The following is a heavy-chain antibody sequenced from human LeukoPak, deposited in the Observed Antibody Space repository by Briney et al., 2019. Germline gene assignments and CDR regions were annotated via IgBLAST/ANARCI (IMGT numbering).Heavy chain of an antibody. Sequence: PGGSLRLSCAASGFTFSSYSMNWVRQAPGKGLEWVSSISSSSSYIYYADSAKGRFTISRDNAKNSLYLQMNSLRAEDTAVYYCARAGVAAAGNAFYYYYYMDVWGKGTTVTVSS. J-gene: IGHJ6*03. V-gene: IGHV3-21*01. CDR2: ISSSSSYI. CDR3: ARAGVAAAGNAFYYYYYMDV. D-gene: IGHD6-13*01. CDR1: GFTFSSYS.